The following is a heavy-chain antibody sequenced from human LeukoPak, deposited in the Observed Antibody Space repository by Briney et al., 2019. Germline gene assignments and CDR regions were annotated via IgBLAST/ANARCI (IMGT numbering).Heavy chain of an antibody. D-gene: IGHD6-13*01. CDR2: ISFAGSNK. J-gene: IGHJ5*02. CDR1: GFIFSNYA. Sequence: PGGSLRLSCAASGFIFSNYAMHWVRQAPGKGLEWGAVISFAGSNKYYEDSVKGRFTISRDNSRNTLFLQMNSMRTEDTAVYYCARDLDSSSWYILCFDPWGQGTLVTVSS. V-gene: IGHV3-30-3*01. CDR3: ARDLDSSSWYILCFDP.